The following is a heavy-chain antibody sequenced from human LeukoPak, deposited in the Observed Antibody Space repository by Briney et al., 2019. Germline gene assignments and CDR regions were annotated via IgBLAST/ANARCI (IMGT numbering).Heavy chain of an antibody. CDR2: INPSGGST. CDR1: GYTFTSYY. V-gene: IGHV1-46*01. J-gene: IGHJ4*02. CDR3: AKGSGSYLSPLYYFDY. D-gene: IGHD1-26*01. Sequence: ASVKVSCKASGYTFTSYYMHWVRQAPGQGLEWMGIINPSGGSTSYAQKFQGRVTMTRDMSTSTVYMELNSLRAEDTAVYYCAKGSGSYLSPLYYFDYWGQGTLVTVSS.